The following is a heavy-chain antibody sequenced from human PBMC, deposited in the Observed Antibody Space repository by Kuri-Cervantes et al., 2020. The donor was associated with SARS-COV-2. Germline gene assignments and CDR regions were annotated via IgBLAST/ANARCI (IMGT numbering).Heavy chain of an antibody. J-gene: IGHJ5*02. Sequence: ASVKVSCKASGYTFTSYGISWVRQAPGQGLEGRGIINPSGGSTSYAQKFQGRVTMTRDTSTSTVYMEMSSLRSEDTAVYYCAREEEEGCSGGSCNQNWFDPWGQGTLVTVSS. D-gene: IGHD2-15*01. CDR2: INPSGGST. CDR1: GYTFTSYG. V-gene: IGHV1-46*03. CDR3: AREEEEGCSGGSCNQNWFDP.